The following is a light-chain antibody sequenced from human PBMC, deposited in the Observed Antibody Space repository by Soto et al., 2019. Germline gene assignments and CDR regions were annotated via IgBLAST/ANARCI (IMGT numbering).Light chain of an antibody. V-gene: IGKV1-5*01. CDR1: QSISNY. Sequence: DLQMTQSPSTLSASVGDRVTITCRASQSISNYLAWYQQKPGKAPKLLICDASSLESGVPSRFSGTGFGTEFTLTISSLQPDDFATYYCQQYNSYSSFGPGTKVDIK. J-gene: IGKJ3*01. CDR3: QQYNSYSS. CDR2: DAS.